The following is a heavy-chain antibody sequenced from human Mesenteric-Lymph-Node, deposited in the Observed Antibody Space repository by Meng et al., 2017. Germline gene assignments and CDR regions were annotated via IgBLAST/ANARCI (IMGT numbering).Heavy chain of an antibody. D-gene: IGHD1-14*01. J-gene: IGHJ4*02. CDR3: ARHHHSPTFDY. V-gene: IGHV4-31*03. Sequence: QVQLEGSGPGLVKPSQTLSLTCTVSGGSISSGGYYWSWIRQHPGKGLEWIGYIHDSGSTYYNPSLKSRVTISADTSKNQFSLKLSSVTAADTAVYYCARHHHSPTFDYWGQGTLVTVSS. CDR1: GGSISSGGYY. CDR2: IHDSGST.